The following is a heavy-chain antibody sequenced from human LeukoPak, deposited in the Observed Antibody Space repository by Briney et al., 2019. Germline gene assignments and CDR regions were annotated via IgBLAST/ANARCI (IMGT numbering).Heavy chain of an antibody. CDR3: GRAGDSNGYYVPNWFDP. J-gene: IGHJ5*02. CDR1: GFTFSSYS. CDR2: ITGTGSNT. V-gene: IGHV3-23*01. Sequence: GGSLRLSCAASGFTFSSYSMNWVRQAPGKGLEWVSAITGTGSNTYYADSVRGRFTISRDNSKNTLFLQMNSLRVEDTAVYYCGRAGDSNGYYVPNWFDPWGQGTLVTVSS. D-gene: IGHD3-22*01.